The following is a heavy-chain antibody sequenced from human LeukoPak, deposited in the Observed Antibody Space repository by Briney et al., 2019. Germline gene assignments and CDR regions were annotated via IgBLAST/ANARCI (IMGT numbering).Heavy chain of an antibody. CDR2: ISSSGSPI. CDR1: GFTFSSYE. CDR3: ARELVYCSGGSCYSGYYYYGMDV. V-gene: IGHV3-48*03. Sequence: GSLRLSCTASGFTFSSYEMNWVRQAPGKGLEWVSDISSSGSPIYYADSVKGRFTISRDNAKNSLYLQMNSLRAEDTAVYYCARELVYCSGGSCYSGYYYYGMDVWGQGTTVTVSS. D-gene: IGHD2-15*01. J-gene: IGHJ6*02.